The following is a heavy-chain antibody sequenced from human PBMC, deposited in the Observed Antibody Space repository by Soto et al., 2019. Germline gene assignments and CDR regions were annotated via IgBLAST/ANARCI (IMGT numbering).Heavy chain of an antibody. Sequence: EVQLVESGGGLVQPGGSLRLSCAASGFTFSGYWMTWVRQAPGKGLEGVANISPDGSEEYYVDSVKGRFTISRDNAKISVYLQMNSLSGEATALYYCTRDLNRDTGPWGQGTQVTVSS. CDR2: ISPDGSEE. CDR1: GFTFSGYW. D-gene: IGHD2-8*02. V-gene: IGHV3-7*04. J-gene: IGHJ5*02. CDR3: TRDLNRDTGP.